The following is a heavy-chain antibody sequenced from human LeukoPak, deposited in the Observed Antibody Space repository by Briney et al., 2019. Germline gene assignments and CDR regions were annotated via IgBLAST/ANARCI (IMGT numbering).Heavy chain of an antibody. D-gene: IGHD4/OR15-4a*01. J-gene: IGHJ6*02. Sequence: GESLKISCKGSGYRFTSHWIGWVRQRPGKGLEWMAIIYPDDSETKYSPSFQGQVTISADKSISTAYLQWSSLKASDTAMYYCARRAAPSTHDYSYGMDVWSQGTTVTVS. CDR3: ARRAAPSTHDYSYGMDV. CDR1: GYRFTSHW. CDR2: IYPDDSET. V-gene: IGHV5-51*01.